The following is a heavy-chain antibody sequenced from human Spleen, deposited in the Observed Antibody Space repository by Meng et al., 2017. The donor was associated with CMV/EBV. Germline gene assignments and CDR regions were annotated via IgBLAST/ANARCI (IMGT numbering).Heavy chain of an antibody. CDR1: FTSYC. CDR2: IYPGDSDT. D-gene: IGHD3-3*01. CDR3: ARSWGITIFGVVIHNWFDP. Sequence: FTSYCIGWVRQMPGKGLDWMGIIYPGDSDTRYSPSFQGQVTISADKSISTAYLQWSSLKASDTAMYYCARSWGITIFGVVIHNWFDPWGQGTLVTVSS. J-gene: IGHJ5*02. V-gene: IGHV5-51*01.